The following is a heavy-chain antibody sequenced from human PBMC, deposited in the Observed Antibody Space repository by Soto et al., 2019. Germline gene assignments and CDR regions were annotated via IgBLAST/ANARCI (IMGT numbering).Heavy chain of an antibody. CDR2: ISVSDAFI. V-gene: IGHV3-23*01. CDR1: GFNVGAFA. Sequence: HPGGSLRLSCAASGFNVGAFAVNWVRQAPGKGLEWVSGISVSDAFIYYADSVRGRFSISRDASENIPYLQMNSLRVDDTALYYCTRETVAGITGLDYWGPGTLVTVSS. D-gene: IGHD1-20*01. CDR3: TRETVAGITGLDY. J-gene: IGHJ4*02.